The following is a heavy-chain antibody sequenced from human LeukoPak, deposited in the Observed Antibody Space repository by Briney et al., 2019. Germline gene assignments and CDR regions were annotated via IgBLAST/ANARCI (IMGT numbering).Heavy chain of an antibody. CDR1: GYTFTSYG. D-gene: IGHD2-15*01. CDR3: AREGGRYCSGGSCYSSNGWYGGWNY. J-gene: IGHJ4*02. V-gene: IGHV1-18*01. CDR2: ISTYNGHT. Sequence: GSVKVSCKASGYTFTSYGISWVRQAPGQGLEWMGWISTYNGHTNYARKVQGRVTMTTDTSTSTAYMELRSLRSDDTAVYFCAREGGRYCSGGSCYSSNGWYGGWNYWGQGTLVTVSS.